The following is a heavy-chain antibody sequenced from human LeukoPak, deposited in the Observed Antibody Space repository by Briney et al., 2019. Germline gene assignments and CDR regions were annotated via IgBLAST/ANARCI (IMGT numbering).Heavy chain of an antibody. CDR3: ARGLWFGDY. Sequence: SETLSLTCTVSGGSISGSSYYWSWIRQPPGKGLEWIGSIYYSGSTYYNPSLKSRVTISVDTSKNQFSLKLSSVTAADTAVYYCARGLWFGDYWGQGTLVTVSS. V-gene: IGHV4-39*07. CDR2: IYYSGST. CDR1: GGSISGSSYY. D-gene: IGHD3-10*01. J-gene: IGHJ4*02.